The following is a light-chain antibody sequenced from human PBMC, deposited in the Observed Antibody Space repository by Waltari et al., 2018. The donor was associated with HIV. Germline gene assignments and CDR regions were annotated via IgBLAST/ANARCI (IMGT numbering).Light chain of an antibody. CDR3: AAWDDNLNGVV. CDR2: YDD. Sequence: QSVLTQPPSVSEAPRQRVTISCSGSSSNIGNNAVNWYQQLPGKPPKLLIYYDDLLASGVSDRFSGSKSGTSASLAISGLQSEDESDYYCAAWDDNLNGVVFGGGTKLTVL. CDR1: SSNIGNNA. V-gene: IGLV1-36*01. J-gene: IGLJ2*01.